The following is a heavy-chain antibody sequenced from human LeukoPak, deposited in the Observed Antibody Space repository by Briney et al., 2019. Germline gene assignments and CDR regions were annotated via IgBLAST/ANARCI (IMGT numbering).Heavy chain of an antibody. CDR2: IIPILGIA. CDR3: ARGGYGGNPFDY. D-gene: IGHD4-17*01. CDR1: GGTFIIYA. V-gene: IGHV1-69*04. J-gene: IGHJ4*02. Sequence: GASVKVSFKASGGTFIIYAISWVRQAPGQGLEWMGRIIPILGIANYAQKFQGRVTITADKSTSTAYMELSSLRSEDTAVYYCARGGYGGNPFDYWGQGTLVTVSS.